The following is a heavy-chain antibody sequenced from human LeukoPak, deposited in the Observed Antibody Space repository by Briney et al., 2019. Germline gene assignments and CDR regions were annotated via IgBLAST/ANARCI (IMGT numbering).Heavy chain of an antibody. V-gene: IGHV3-30*03. J-gene: IGHJ4*02. CDR2: ISYDGSNK. Sequence: GRSLRLSCAASGFTFSSYGMHWVRQAPGKGLEWVAVISYDGSNKYYADSVKGRFTISRDNAKNSLYLQMNSLRAEDTAVYYCASGQVNYYDSSGYYSFDYWGQGTLVTVSS. CDR3: ASGQVNYYDSSGYYSFDY. D-gene: IGHD3-22*01. CDR1: GFTFSSYG.